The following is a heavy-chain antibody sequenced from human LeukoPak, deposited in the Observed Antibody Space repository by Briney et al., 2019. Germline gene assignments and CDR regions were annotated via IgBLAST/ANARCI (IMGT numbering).Heavy chain of an antibody. Sequence: PGGSLRLSCEASGFTFSSYGMHWVRQTPGKGLEWVSFIQYDASYDLYSDSVKGRFTISRGNSKNILYLQMNSLRTEDSAVYFCAKDFRVGARSFDYWGQGTLVTVSS. CDR2: IQYDASYD. CDR3: AKDFRVGARSFDY. J-gene: IGHJ4*02. CDR1: GFTFSSYG. D-gene: IGHD1-26*01. V-gene: IGHV3-30*02.